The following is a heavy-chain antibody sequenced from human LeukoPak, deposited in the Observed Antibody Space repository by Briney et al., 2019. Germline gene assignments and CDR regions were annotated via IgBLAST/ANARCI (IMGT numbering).Heavy chain of an antibody. D-gene: IGHD6-13*01. CDR1: GFTFDDYA. J-gene: IGHJ4*02. CDR3: AKDRGGGGIAEYYFDY. V-gene: IGHV3-9*01. CDR2: ISWNSGSI. Sequence: PGRSLRLSCAASGFTFDDYAMHWVRQAPGKGLEWVSGISWNSGSIGYADSVKGRFTISRDNAKNSLYLQMNSLRAEDTALYYCAKDRGGGGIAEYYFDYWGQGTLVTVSS.